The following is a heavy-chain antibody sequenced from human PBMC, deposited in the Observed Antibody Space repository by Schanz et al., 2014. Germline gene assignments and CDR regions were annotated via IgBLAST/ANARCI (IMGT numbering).Heavy chain of an antibody. V-gene: IGHV3-23*04. CDR2: INTGVNT. D-gene: IGHD3-10*01. Sequence: EVQLVESGGGWVQPGGSLRLSCAASGFTFSDYSMNWVRQAPGKGLEWVSAINTGVNTYYADSVRGRFTMSRDNSKNTLYLQMNSLRAGDAAVYYCAKGRFGELSAFDIWGQGTMVTVSS. J-gene: IGHJ3*02. CDR3: AKGRFGELSAFDI. CDR1: GFTFSDYS.